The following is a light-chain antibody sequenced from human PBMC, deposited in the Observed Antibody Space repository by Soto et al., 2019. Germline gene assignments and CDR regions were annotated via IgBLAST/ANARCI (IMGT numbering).Light chain of an antibody. V-gene: IGLV2-14*01. CDR2: EVS. J-gene: IGLJ2*01. CDR3: SSYTSSVTLMV. Sequence: QSALTQPASVSGSPGQSITISCTGTSSDVGGYNYVSWYQQYPGKAPKLMIYEVSNRPSGVSNRFSGSKSGNTASLTISGLQAEDEADYYCSSYTSSVTLMVFGGGTELTVL. CDR1: SSDVGGYNY.